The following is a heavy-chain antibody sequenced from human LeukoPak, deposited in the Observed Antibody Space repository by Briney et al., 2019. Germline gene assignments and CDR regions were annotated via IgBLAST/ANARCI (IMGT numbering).Heavy chain of an antibody. J-gene: IGHJ4*02. V-gene: IGHV4-39*01. Sequence: SETLSLTCTVSGGSISSSSYYWVWIRQPPGKGLEWIGDIYYSGSTYDNPSLKSRVTMSVDTSKNQFSLKLSSVTAADTAVYYCARGVRGATGYWGQGTLVTVSS. CDR3: ARGVRGATGY. CDR1: GGSISSSSYY. D-gene: IGHD1-26*01. CDR2: IYYSGST.